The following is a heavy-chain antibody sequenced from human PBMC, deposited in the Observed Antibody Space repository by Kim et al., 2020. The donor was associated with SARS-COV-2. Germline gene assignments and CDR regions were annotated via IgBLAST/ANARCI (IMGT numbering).Heavy chain of an antibody. D-gene: IGHD3-9*01. Sequence: SETLSLTCTVSGGSISSGGYYWSWIRQHPGKGLEWIGYIYYSGSTYYNPSLKSRVTISVDTSKNQFSLKLSSVTAADTAVYYCARGGPTYYDILTGYYKPSHFDYWGQGTLVTVSS. V-gene: IGHV4-31*03. CDR3: ARGGPTYYDILTGYYKPSHFDY. CDR2: IYYSGST. J-gene: IGHJ4*02. CDR1: GGSISSGGYY.